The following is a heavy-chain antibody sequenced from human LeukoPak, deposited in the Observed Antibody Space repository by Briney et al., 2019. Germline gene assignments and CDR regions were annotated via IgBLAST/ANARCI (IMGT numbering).Heavy chain of an antibody. CDR3: ARHRAAAGIMVHSVLGY. Sequence: KPSETLSLTCAVYGGSFSGYYWSWIRQPPGKGLEWIGEINHSGSTNYNPSLKSRVTISVDTSKNQFSLKLSSVTAADTAVYYCARHRAAAGIMVHSVLGYWGQGTLVTVSS. V-gene: IGHV4-34*01. J-gene: IGHJ4*02. CDR2: INHSGST. D-gene: IGHD6-13*01. CDR1: GGSFSGYY.